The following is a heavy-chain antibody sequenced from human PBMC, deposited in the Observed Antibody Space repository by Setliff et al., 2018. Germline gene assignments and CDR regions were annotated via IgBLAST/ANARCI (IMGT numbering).Heavy chain of an antibody. J-gene: IGHJ4*02. V-gene: IGHV4-61*09. Sequence: SETLSLTCSVSGDSISSGNFYWTWIRQPAGKGLEWIGHIYTTGRTDYNPSLKSRVTISLDTPKNQFSLKLTSVTAADTAVYYCARDRYYGSGSYYNYFDKWGQGIPVTVSS. D-gene: IGHD3-10*01. CDR3: ARDRYYGSGSYYNYFDK. CDR1: GDSISSGNFY. CDR2: IYTTGRT.